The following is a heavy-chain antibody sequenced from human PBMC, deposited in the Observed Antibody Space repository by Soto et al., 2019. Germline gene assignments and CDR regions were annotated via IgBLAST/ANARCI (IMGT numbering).Heavy chain of an antibody. Sequence: SETLSLTCTVSGGSISSGGYYWSWIRQHPGKGLEWIGYIYYSGSTYYNPSLKSRVTISVDTSKNQFSLKLSSVTAADTAVYYCARDPNGSGSYGLDYWGQGTLVTVSS. J-gene: IGHJ4*02. CDR1: GGSISSGGYY. CDR2: IYYSGST. V-gene: IGHV4-31*03. D-gene: IGHD3-10*01. CDR3: ARDPNGSGSYGLDY.